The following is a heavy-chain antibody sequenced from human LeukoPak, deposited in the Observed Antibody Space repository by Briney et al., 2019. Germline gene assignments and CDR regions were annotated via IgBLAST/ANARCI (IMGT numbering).Heavy chain of an antibody. CDR1: GGSISSGSYY. Sequence: SETLSLTCTVSGGSISSGSYYWSWIRQPAGKGLEWIGRIYTSGSTNYNPSLKSRVTISVDTSKNQFSLKLSSVTAADTAVYYCAFGYYDILIRGYMDVWGKGTTVTISS. CDR2: IYTSGST. D-gene: IGHD3-9*01. CDR3: AFGYYDILIRGYMDV. J-gene: IGHJ6*03. V-gene: IGHV4-61*02.